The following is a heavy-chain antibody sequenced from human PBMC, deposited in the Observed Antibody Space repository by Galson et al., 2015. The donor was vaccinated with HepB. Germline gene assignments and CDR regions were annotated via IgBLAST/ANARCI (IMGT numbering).Heavy chain of an antibody. J-gene: IGHJ4*02. CDR1: GFTFSSYA. V-gene: IGHV3-30-3*01. D-gene: IGHD3-3*01. Sequence: SLRLSCAASGFTFSSYAMHWVRQAPGKGLEWVAVISNDGNNKYYADSVKGRFTISRDNSKNTLYLQMNSLRAEDTAVYYCARVLRFLEWLGGKDYWGQGTLVTVSS. CDR3: ARVLRFLEWLGGKDY. CDR2: ISNDGNNK.